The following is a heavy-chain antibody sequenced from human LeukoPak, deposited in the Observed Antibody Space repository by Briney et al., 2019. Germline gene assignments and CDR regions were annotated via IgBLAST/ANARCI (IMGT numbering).Heavy chain of an antibody. J-gene: IGHJ6*02. CDR2: INHSGST. V-gene: IGHV4-34*01. CDR1: GFTFSSYA. D-gene: IGHD4-17*01. Sequence: GSLRLSCAASGFTFSSYAMSWVRQPPGKGLEWIGEINHSGSTNYNPSLKSRVTISVDTSKNQFSLKLSSVTAADTAVYYCARGLRVDGMDVWGQGTTVTVSS. CDR3: ARGLRVDGMDV.